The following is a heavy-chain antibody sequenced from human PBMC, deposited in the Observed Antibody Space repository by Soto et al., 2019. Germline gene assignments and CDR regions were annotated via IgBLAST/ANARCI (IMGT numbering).Heavy chain of an antibody. V-gene: IGHV4-30-2*01. CDR3: ARSLRIKYDYVWGSYRYPFDY. Sequence: PSETLSLTCAVSGGSISSGGYSCNWIRQPPGKGLEWIGYIYHSGSTYYNPSLKSRVTISVDRSKNQFSLKLSSVTAADTVVYYCARSLRIKYDYVWGSYRYPFDYWGQGTLVTVSS. CDR2: IYHSGST. D-gene: IGHD3-16*02. CDR1: GGSISSGGYS. J-gene: IGHJ4*02.